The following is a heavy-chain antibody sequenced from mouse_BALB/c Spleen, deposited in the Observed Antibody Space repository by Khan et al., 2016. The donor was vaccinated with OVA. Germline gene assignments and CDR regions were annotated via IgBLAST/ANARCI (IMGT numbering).Heavy chain of an antibody. Sequence: QVQLKQSGAELAKPGASVKMSCKASGYTFINYWILWVKQRPGQGLEWIGYINPSTGYTEYNQNFKDKATLTADKSSSTAYMQLSSLTSEDSAVYYCARRGLRWDLDYWGKGTTLTVSS. CDR2: INPSTGYT. CDR3: ARRGLRWDLDY. D-gene: IGHD1-1*01. V-gene: IGHV1-7*01. CDR1: GYTFINYW. J-gene: IGHJ2*01.